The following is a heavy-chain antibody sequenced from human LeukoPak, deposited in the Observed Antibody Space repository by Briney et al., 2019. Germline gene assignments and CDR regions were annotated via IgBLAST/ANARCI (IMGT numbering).Heavy chain of an antibody. CDR3: ARALVVPAAAFDY. D-gene: IGHD2-2*01. CDR2: IHYSGKA. Sequence: SETLSLTCTVSGGSISGHYWTWIRQPPGEGLEWIGQIHYSGKADYNPSLRSRINISVDMSKNQMSLKVNSVTAADTAVYYCARALVVPAAAFDYWGQGTLVTVSS. J-gene: IGHJ4*02. V-gene: IGHV4-59*11. CDR1: GGSISGHY.